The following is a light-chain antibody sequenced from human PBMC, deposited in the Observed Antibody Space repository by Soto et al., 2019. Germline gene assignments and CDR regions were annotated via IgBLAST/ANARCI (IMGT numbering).Light chain of an antibody. Sequence: QPVVTQSPSASASLGASVSLTCILSSGHSNYAIAWHQLQAEKGPRFLMKVKSDGSQTKGDGIPDRFSGSSSGPERYLTISGLQSEDEADYYCQTWGAGIVIFGGGTKLTVL. V-gene: IGLV4-69*01. CDR2: VKSDGSQ. J-gene: IGLJ2*01. CDR1: SGHSNYA. CDR3: QTWGAGIVI.